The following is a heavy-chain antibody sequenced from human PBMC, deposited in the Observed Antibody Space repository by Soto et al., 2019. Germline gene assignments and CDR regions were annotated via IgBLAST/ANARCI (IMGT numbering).Heavy chain of an antibody. D-gene: IGHD1-26*01. Sequence: QVQLVESGGGVVQPGRSLRLSCAASGFTFSSYGMHWVRQAPGKGLEWVAVISYDGSNKYYADSVKGRFTISRDNSKNTLYRQMNSLRAEDTAVYYWAKDKGIVWGTPPYWGQGTLVTVSS. CDR3: AKDKGIVWGTPPY. CDR1: GFTFSSYG. J-gene: IGHJ4*02. V-gene: IGHV3-30*18. CDR2: ISYDGSNK.